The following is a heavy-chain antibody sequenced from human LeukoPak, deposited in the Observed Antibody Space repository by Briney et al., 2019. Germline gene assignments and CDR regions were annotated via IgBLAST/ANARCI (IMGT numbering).Heavy chain of an antibody. J-gene: IGHJ4*02. CDR3: AREIVGAHVDY. D-gene: IGHD1-26*01. CDR1: GGSISSSSYY. CDR2: IYYSGST. V-gene: IGHV4-39*07. Sequence: PSETLSLTCTVSGGSISSSSYYWGWIRQPPGKGLEWIGSIYYSGSTYYNPSLKSRVTISVDTSKNQFSLKLSSVTAADTAVYYCAREIVGAHVDYWGQGTLVTVSP.